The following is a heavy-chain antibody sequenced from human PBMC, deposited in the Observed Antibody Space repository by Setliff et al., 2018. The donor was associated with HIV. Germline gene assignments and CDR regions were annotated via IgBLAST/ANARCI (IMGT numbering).Heavy chain of an antibody. CDR3: ARRVTGNTPRNAFDI. J-gene: IGHJ3*02. V-gene: IGHV4-4*09. D-gene: IGHD1-7*01. Sequence: SETLSLTCTVSGGSISSYYWSWIRQPPGKGLEWIGYIYTSGSTNYNPSLKSRVTISVDTSKNQFSLKLSSVTAADTAVYYCARRVTGNTPRNAFDIWGQGTMVTVSS. CDR1: GGSISSYY. CDR2: IYTSGST.